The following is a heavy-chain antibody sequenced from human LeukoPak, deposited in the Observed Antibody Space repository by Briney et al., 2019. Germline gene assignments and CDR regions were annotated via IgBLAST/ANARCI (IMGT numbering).Heavy chain of an antibody. CDR1: GGSISSYY. V-gene: IGHV4-4*07. CDR3: AGQPNYYDSSAWYYYGMDV. D-gene: IGHD3-22*01. J-gene: IGHJ6*02. CDR2: IYTSGST. Sequence: SETLSLTCTVSGGSISSYYWSWIRQPAGKGLEWIGRIYTSGSTNYNPSLKSRVTMSVDTSKNQFSLKLSSVTAADTAVYYCAGQPNYYDSSAWYYYGMDVWGQGTTVTVSS.